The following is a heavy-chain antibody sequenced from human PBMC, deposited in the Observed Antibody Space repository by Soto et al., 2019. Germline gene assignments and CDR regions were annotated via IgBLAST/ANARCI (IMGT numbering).Heavy chain of an antibody. J-gene: IGHJ3*02. V-gene: IGHV4-59*01. CDR1: GGSISSYY. CDR3: ARSKAAGLNAFDI. CDR2: IYYSGST. Sequence: SETLSLTCTVSGGSISSYYWSWIRQPPGKGLEWIGYIYYSGSTNYNPSLKSRVTISVDTTKNQSSLKLSLVTAADTAVYYGARSKAAGLNAFDIWGQGTMVTVSS. D-gene: IGHD6-13*01.